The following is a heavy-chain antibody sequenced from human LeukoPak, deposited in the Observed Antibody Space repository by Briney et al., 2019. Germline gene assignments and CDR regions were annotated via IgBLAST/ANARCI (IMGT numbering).Heavy chain of an antibody. V-gene: IGHV4-38-2*02. CDR3: ARQARHDYVWGSYRSPYYFDY. CDR1: GYSISSGYY. D-gene: IGHD3-16*02. Sequence: SETLSLTCTVSGYSISSGYYWTWIRQPPGKGLEWIGGIYHSGSTYNNPSLKSRVTISVDTSKNQFSLKLSSVTAADTAVYYCARQARHDYVWGSYRSPYYFDYWGQGTLVTVSS. CDR2: IYHSGST. J-gene: IGHJ4*02.